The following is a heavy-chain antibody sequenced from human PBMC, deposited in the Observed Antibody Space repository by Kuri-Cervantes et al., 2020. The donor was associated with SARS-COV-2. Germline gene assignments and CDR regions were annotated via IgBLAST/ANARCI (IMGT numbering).Heavy chain of an antibody. J-gene: IGHJ5*02. Sequence: SETLSLTCTVSGGSISGHYWSWIRQPAGKGLEWIGRIYTSGSTNYNPSLKSRVTMSVDTSKNQFSLKLSSVTAADTAVYYCARDGGYCSSTSCYFWGEGNWFDPWGQGTLVTVSS. CDR2: IYTSGST. CDR3: ARDGGYCSSTSCYFWGEGNWFDP. D-gene: IGHD2-2*01. V-gene: IGHV4-4*07. CDR1: GGSISGHY.